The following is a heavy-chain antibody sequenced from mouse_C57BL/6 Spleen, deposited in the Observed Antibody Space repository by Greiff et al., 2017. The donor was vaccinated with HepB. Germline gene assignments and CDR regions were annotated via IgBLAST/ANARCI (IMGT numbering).Heavy chain of an antibody. D-gene: IGHD1-1*01. CDR3: ARGYYGSSYGYWYFDV. J-gene: IGHJ1*03. CDR1: GYSFTDYN. CDR2: INPNYGTT. V-gene: IGHV1-39*01. Sequence: VQLQQSGPELVKPGASVKISCKASGYSFTDYNMNWVKQSNGKSLEWIGVINPNYGTTSYNQKFKGKATLTVDQSSSTAYMQLNSLTSEDSAVYYCARGYYGSSYGYWYFDVWGTGTTVTVSS.